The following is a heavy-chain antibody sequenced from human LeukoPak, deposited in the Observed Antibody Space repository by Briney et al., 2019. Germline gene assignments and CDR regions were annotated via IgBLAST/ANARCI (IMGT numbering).Heavy chain of an antibody. J-gene: IGHJ6*03. CDR1: GFTFSSYG. Sequence: GGSLRLSCAASGFTFSSYGMHWVRQAPGKGPEWVAFIRYDGSNKYYADSVKGRFPISRDNSKNTLYLQMNSLRAEDTAVYYCAKDRRGDYYYYMDVWGKGTTVTVSS. V-gene: IGHV3-30*02. CDR3: AKDRRGDYYYYMDV. CDR2: IRYDGSNK. D-gene: IGHD5-24*01.